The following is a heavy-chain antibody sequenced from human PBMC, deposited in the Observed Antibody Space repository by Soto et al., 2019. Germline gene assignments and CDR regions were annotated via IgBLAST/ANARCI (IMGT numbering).Heavy chain of an antibody. CDR2: INHSGST. V-gene: IGHV4-34*01. Sequence: SETLSLTCAVYGGSFSGYYWSWIRQPPGKGLEWIGEINHSGSTNYNPSLKSRVTISVDTSKNQFSLKLSSVTAADTAVYYCARLGITIFGVAYTHMDVWGKGTTVTVSS. CDR1: GGSFSGYY. D-gene: IGHD3-3*01. J-gene: IGHJ6*03. CDR3: ARLGITIFGVAYTHMDV.